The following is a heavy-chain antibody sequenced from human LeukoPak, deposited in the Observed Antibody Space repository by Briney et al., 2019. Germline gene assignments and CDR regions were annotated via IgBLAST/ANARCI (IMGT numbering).Heavy chain of an antibody. V-gene: IGHV3-33*01. Sequence: GGSLRLSCAASGFTFSSYGMHWVRQAPGKGLEWVAVIWYDGSNKYYADSVKGRFTISRDNSKNTLYLQMNSLRAEDTAVYYCARSYNYYGSGSYFRGSWFDPWGQGTLVTVSS. CDR3: ARSYNYYGSGSYFRGSWFDP. D-gene: IGHD3-10*01. CDR1: GFTFSSYG. J-gene: IGHJ5*02. CDR2: IWYDGSNK.